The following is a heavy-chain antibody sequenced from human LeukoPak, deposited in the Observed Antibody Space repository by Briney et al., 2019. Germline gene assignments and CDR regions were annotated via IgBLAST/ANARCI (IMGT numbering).Heavy chain of an antibody. D-gene: IGHD5-18*01. CDR3: ARDLVDTVMSHLVLFDY. Sequence: PSETLSLTCTVSGGSISSYYWSWIRQPAGKGLEWIGRIYTSGSTNYNPSLKSRVTMSVDTSKNQFSLKLSSVTAADTAVYYCARDLVDTVMSHLVLFDYWGQGTLVTVSS. CDR1: GGSISSYY. CDR2: IYTSGST. V-gene: IGHV4-4*07. J-gene: IGHJ4*02.